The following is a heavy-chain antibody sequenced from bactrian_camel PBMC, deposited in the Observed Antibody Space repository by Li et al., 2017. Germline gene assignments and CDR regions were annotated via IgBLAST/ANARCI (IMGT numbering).Heavy chain of an antibody. CDR3: VAPWTPGTTPQLTFPAY. Sequence: HVQLVESGGGSVQAGGSLRLSCEASGYSRASGVMGWFPQAPGKEREGVAAITPNGRTTYADSVKGRFTISKDNAKNTLYLQMNNLEPEDTAVYYCVAPWTPGTTPQLTFPAYWGQGTQVTVS. CDR1: GYSRASGV. D-gene: IGHD7*01. J-gene: IGHJ4*01. V-gene: IGHV3S53*01. CDR2: ITPNGRT.